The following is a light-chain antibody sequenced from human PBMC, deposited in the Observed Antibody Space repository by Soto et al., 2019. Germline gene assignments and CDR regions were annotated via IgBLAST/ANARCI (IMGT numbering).Light chain of an antibody. V-gene: IGKV3-20*01. CDR3: RQYGSPYT. J-gene: IGKJ2*01. CDR1: QSVSSRY. CDR2: GAS. Sequence: EIVLTQSPGTLSLSPGERATLSCRASQSVSSRYLAWYQQKPGQAPRLLIYGASSRATVIPDWFSGSGCRRNLTFTIKRMEPEGFVVCYFRQYGSPYTVRPGTKLEIK.